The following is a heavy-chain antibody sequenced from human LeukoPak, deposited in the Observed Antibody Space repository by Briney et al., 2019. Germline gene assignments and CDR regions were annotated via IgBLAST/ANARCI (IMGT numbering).Heavy chain of an antibody. J-gene: IGHJ6*03. CDR1: GGSISSSSYY. V-gene: IGHV4-39*07. D-gene: IGHD3-3*01. CDR2: IYYSGST. CDR3: ARDRGDYDFWSGYSDYYYYMDV. Sequence: NPSETLSLTCTVSGGSISSSSYYWGWLRQPPGKGLEWIGSIYYSGSTYYNPSLKSRVTISVDTSKNQFSLKLSSVTAADTAVYYCARDRGDYDFWSGYSDYYYYMDVWGKGTTVTVSS.